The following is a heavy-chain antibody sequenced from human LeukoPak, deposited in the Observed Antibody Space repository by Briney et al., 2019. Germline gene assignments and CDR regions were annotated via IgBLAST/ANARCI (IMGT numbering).Heavy chain of an antibody. Sequence: GESLKISCKGSGYSFTSYWISWVRQMPGKGLEWMGRIDPSDSYTNYSPSFQGHVTISADKSISTAYLQWSSLKASDTAMHYCARRDSSGWNWFDPWGQGTLVTVSS. CDR2: IDPSDSYT. V-gene: IGHV5-10-1*01. CDR1: GYSFTSYW. J-gene: IGHJ5*02. D-gene: IGHD3-22*01. CDR3: ARRDSSGWNWFDP.